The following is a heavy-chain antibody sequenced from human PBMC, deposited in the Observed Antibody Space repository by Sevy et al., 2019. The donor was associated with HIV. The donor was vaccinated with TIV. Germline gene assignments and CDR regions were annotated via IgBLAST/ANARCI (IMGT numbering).Heavy chain of an antibody. CDR1: GFIFSSYE. V-gene: IGHV3-48*03. CDR3: ARDLPPSATTVSHFDY. J-gene: IGHJ4*02. D-gene: IGHD4-17*01. Sequence: GGSLRLSCVASGFIFSSYEMNWVRQAPGKGLEWVSYNTNSGSSVYYSDSVRGRFTISRDNAKNSLFLQMNSLRAEDTALYYCARDLPPSATTVSHFDYWGRGTLVTVSS. CDR2: NTNSGSSV.